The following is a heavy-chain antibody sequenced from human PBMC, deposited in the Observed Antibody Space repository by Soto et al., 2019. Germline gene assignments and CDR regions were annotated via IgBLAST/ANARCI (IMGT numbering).Heavy chain of an antibody. CDR2: ISGSGGST. CDR3: AKGLSSTSIHEAAAYDAFDI. J-gene: IGHJ3*02. Sequence: GGSLRLSCAASGFTFSSYAMSWVRQAPGKGLEWVSAISGSGGSTYYADSVKGRFTISRDNSKNTLYLQMNSLRAEDTAVYYCAKGLSSTSIHEAAAYDAFDIWGQGTMVTVSS. D-gene: IGHD2-2*01. V-gene: IGHV3-23*01. CDR1: GFTFSSYA.